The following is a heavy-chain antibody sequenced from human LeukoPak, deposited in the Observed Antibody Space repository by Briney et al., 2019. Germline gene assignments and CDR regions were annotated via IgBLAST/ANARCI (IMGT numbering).Heavy chain of an antibody. Sequence: GRSLRLSCAASGFTFSDSAMHWVRQAPGKGLQWVAIISYDGSNKYYTDSVKGRFTISRDNSKNTLYLQMNSLRAEDTAVYYCAREDTSLVIAYWGQGTLVTVSS. CDR3: AREDTSLVIAY. CDR1: GFTFSDSA. J-gene: IGHJ4*02. CDR2: ISYDGSNK. V-gene: IGHV3-30*04. D-gene: IGHD5-18*01.